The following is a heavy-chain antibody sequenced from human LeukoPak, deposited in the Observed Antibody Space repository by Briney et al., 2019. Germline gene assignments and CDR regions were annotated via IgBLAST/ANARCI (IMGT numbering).Heavy chain of an antibody. D-gene: IGHD4-17*01. CDR2: IYLSGST. Sequence: PSETLSLTCTVSGYSISSPYYWGWVRQPPGQGLEWIGNIYLSGSTYYNPSLKSRVTISLDTSKNQFSLKLSSVTAADTAVYYCAREAGYGDYAVVYWGQGTLVTVSS. V-gene: IGHV4-38-2*02. J-gene: IGHJ4*02. CDR3: AREAGYGDYAVVY. CDR1: GYSISSPYY.